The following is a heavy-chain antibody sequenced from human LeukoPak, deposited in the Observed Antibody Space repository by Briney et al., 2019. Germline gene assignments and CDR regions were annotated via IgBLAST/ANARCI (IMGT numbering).Heavy chain of an antibody. CDR3: ARGPRGYHNT. Sequence: GGSLRLSCAASEFSVGSNYMTWVRQAPGKGLEWVSLIYGGGSTYYADSVKGRFTISRDNSKNTLYLQMNSLRAEDTAVYYCARGPRGYHNTGGQGTLVTVSS. CDR2: IYGGGST. J-gene: IGHJ4*02. V-gene: IGHV3-66*01. D-gene: IGHD5-12*01. CDR1: EFSVGSNY.